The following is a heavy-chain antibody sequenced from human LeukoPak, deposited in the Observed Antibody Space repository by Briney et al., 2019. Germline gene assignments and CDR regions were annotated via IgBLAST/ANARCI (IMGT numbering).Heavy chain of an antibody. CDR2: IDESGGST. V-gene: IGHV3-53*01. Sequence: GGSLRLSCAASGFTVSSNYMTWVRQAPGKGLEWVSSIDESGGSTYYADSVKGQCTISRDNSRSSLYLEMNSLRAEDTAVYYCARGNTGWPYYLDYWGQGTLVTVSS. J-gene: IGHJ4*02. CDR1: GFTVSSNY. D-gene: IGHD6-19*01. CDR3: ARGNTGWPYYLDY.